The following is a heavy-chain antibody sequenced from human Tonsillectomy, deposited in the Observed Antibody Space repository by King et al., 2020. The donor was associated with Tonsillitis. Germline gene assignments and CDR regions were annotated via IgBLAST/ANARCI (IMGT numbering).Heavy chain of an antibody. J-gene: IGHJ4*02. V-gene: IGHV3-23*04. Sequence: VQLVESGGGLVQPGGSLRLSCPASGFTFSSYAMSWVRQAPGKGLEWVSAISGGGGSTYYADSVKGRFTVSRDNSKNTLYLQMNSLRAEDTAVYYCAKPSAGIVVVAADFDYWGQGTLVTVSS. CDR3: AKPSAGIVVVAADFDY. CDR1: GFTFSSYA. D-gene: IGHD2-15*01. CDR2: ISGGGGST.